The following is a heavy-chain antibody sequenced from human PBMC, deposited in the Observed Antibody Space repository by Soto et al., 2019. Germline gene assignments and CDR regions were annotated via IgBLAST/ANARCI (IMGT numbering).Heavy chain of an antibody. J-gene: IGHJ3*02. CDR3: AKLKDGSGRYM. Sequence: EVQVLESGGGLVQPGGSLRLSCAASGFAFSSYGMSWVSQAPGKGLEWLSSISGSGAGTYYADSAKGRFSISRDNSRSALYLQMNSLRAEDTARYYCAKLKDGSGRYMWGQGTMVTVSS. V-gene: IGHV3-23*01. CDR2: ISGSGAGT. CDR1: GFAFSSYG. D-gene: IGHD3-10*01.